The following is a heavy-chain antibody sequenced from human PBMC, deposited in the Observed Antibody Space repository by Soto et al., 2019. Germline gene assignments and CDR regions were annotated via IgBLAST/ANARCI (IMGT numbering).Heavy chain of an antibody. CDR1: GYTFASYA. Sequence: QVQLVQSGAEVKKPGASVKVSCKASGYTFASYAIKWMRQAPGQGLEWMGWISAYNGNTNDAQKLLGRVTMTTDTSTSTAYLELRSRRSDDTAVYYCARDPPPPDYWGQGTLVTVSS. V-gene: IGHV1-18*01. J-gene: IGHJ4*02. CDR3: ARDPPPPDY. CDR2: ISAYNGNT.